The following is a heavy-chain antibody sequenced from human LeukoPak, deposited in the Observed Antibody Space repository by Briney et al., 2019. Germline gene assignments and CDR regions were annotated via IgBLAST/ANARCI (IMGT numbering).Heavy chain of an antibody. CDR3: ARRKARAGYSYYMDV. Sequence: PSETLSLTCTVSGGSISSYYWSWIRQPPGKGLEWIGYIYYSGSTNYNPSLKSRVTISVDTSKNQFSLKLSSVTAADTAVYYCARRKARAGYSYYMDVWGKGTTVTVSS. CDR2: IYYSGST. J-gene: IGHJ6*03. V-gene: IGHV4-59*01. D-gene: IGHD6-19*01. CDR1: GGSISSYY.